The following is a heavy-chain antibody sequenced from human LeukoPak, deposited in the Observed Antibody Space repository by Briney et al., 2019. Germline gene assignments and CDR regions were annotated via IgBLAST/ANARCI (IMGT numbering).Heavy chain of an antibody. J-gene: IGHJ4*02. CDR2: FDPEDGQP. CDR1: GYTLTELS. D-gene: IGHD3-22*01. CDR3: ATKTYYYDSSGYFSLPDY. Sequence: ASVKVSCKGSGYTLTELSMHWVRQAPGKGLEWMGGFDPEDGQPIYAQTFQGRATMPEDTSTATAYMELSSLRSEDTAVYYCATKTYYYDSSGYFSLPDYWGQGTLVTVSS. V-gene: IGHV1-24*01.